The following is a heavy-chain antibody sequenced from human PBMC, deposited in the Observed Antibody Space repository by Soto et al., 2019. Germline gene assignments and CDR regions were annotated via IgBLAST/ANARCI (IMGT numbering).Heavy chain of an antibody. D-gene: IGHD3-10*01. Sequence: QLQLQESGPGLVKPSETLSLTCTVSGGSISSSSYYWGWIRQPPGQGLEWIGSIYYSGSTYYNPSLKSRVTISVDTSKNKFSLKLSSVTAADTAVYYCRIVAYGSGSRARDYWGQGTLVTVSS. V-gene: IGHV4-39*01. CDR1: GGSISSSSYY. J-gene: IGHJ4*02. CDR3: RIVAYGSGSRARDY. CDR2: IYYSGST.